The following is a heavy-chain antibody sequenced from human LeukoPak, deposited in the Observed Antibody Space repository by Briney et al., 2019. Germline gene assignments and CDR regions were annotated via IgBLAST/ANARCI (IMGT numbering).Heavy chain of an antibody. V-gene: IGHV3-21*01. Sequence: GGSLRLSCAASGFAFNTYTMNRVRQTPGKGLEWVSSISSTGAYIYHADSMDGRFTVSRDNARNLLYLHMNSLRAEDSAMYFCARVSSNPYSRGYYHFDYWGQGTLVTVSS. D-gene: IGHD6-25*01. CDR1: GFAFNTYT. CDR3: ARVSSNPYSRGYYHFDY. J-gene: IGHJ4*02. CDR2: ISSTGAYI.